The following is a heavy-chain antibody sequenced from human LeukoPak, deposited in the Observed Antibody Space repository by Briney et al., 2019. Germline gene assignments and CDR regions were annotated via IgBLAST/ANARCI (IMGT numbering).Heavy chain of an antibody. Sequence: PGGSLRLSCAASGFTFSNYAMHCVRQAPGKGLEWVALISYDGRNKYYADSVKGRLTISRDNSKNTLFLQMNNLRAEDTAVYYCARDLGGYNINYFDYWGQGTLVTVSS. CDR1: GFTFSNYA. D-gene: IGHD3-22*01. J-gene: IGHJ4*02. CDR2: ISYDGRNK. CDR3: ARDLGGYNINYFDY. V-gene: IGHV3-30*04.